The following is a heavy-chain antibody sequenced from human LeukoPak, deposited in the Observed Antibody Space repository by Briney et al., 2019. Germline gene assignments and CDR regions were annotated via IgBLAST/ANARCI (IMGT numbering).Heavy chain of an antibody. J-gene: IGHJ4*02. CDR3: ARSGRSGSYYSDFDY. D-gene: IGHD1-26*01. CDR2: TRNKANSYTT. V-gene: IGHV3-72*01. Sequence: GGSLRLTCAATGLTFSDHYMDWVRQAPGKGLEWVGRTRNKANSYTTEYAASVKGRFTISRDDSNNSLYLQMNSLKTDDTAVYYCARSGRSGSYYSDFDYWGQGTLVTVSS. CDR1: GLTFSDHY.